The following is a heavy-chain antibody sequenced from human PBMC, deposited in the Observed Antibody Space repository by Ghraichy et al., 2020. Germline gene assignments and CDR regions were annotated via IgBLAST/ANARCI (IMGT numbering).Heavy chain of an antibody. Sequence: ASVKVSCKVSGYTLTELSMHWVRQAPGKGLEWMGGFDPEDGETIYAQKFQGRVTMTEDTSTDTAYMELSSLRSEDTAVYYCATDLGLEHWFDPWGQGTLVTVSS. CDR2: FDPEDGET. V-gene: IGHV1-24*01. CDR3: ATDLGLEHWFDP. CDR1: GYTLTELS. J-gene: IGHJ5*02. D-gene: IGHD3/OR15-3a*01.